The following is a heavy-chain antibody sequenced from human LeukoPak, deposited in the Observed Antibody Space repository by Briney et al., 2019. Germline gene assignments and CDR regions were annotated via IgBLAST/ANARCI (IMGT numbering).Heavy chain of an antibody. D-gene: IGHD3-10*01. CDR1: GFTFSRNW. J-gene: IGHJ4*02. CDR3: ARSGTPGSVDY. Sequence: GGSLRLSCAASGFTFSRNWMSWVRQAPGKGLEWVANITDGEREKYYVDSVKGRFTISRDNVKNSLYLQMNSLRAEDTAVYYCARSGTPGSVDYWGQGTLVTVSS. CDR2: ITDGEREK. V-gene: IGHV3-7*01.